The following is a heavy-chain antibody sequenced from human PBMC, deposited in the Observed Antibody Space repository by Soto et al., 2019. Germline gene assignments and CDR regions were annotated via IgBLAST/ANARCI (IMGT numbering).Heavy chain of an antibody. Sequence: QVQLQESGPGLVKPSETLSLTCTVSGGSIRSYYWNWIRQPPGKGLEWIGYIYYTGSTNYNPSLKSRVTISVDTSKNEVSLKLSSVTAADTAVYYCARLDSGGSGRVDCWGQGTLVTVSS. D-gene: IGHD6-19*01. CDR1: GGSIRSYY. J-gene: IGHJ4*02. V-gene: IGHV4-59*08. CDR2: IYYTGST. CDR3: ARLDSGGSGRVDC.